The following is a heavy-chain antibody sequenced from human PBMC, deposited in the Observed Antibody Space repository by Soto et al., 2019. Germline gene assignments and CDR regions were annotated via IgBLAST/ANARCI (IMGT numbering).Heavy chain of an antibody. J-gene: IGHJ4*02. CDR1: GFTFRSYA. V-gene: IGHV3-30-3*01. D-gene: IGHD2-2*01. Sequence: QVQLVESGGGVVQPGRSLRLSCAASGFTFRSYAMHWVRQAPGKGLEWVAVISYDGSNKYYADSVKGRFTIARDNSKNTLYLQMNSLRAEDTAVYYCARDLAYCSSTSCADAYWCQGTLVTVSS. CDR3: ARDLAYCSSTSCADAY. CDR2: ISYDGSNK.